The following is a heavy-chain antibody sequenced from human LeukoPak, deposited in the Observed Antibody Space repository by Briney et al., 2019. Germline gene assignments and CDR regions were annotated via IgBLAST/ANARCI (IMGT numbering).Heavy chain of an antibody. Sequence: GGSLRLSCAASGFTFSSYSMNWVRQAPGKGLEWVSSISSSSSYIYYADSVKGRFTISRDNAKNSLYLQMNSLRAEDTAVYYCARDRNSSSWYKGGWFDPWGQGTLVTVSS. D-gene: IGHD6-13*01. CDR3: ARDRNSSSWYKGGWFDP. V-gene: IGHV3-21*04. CDR2: ISSSSSYI. J-gene: IGHJ5*02. CDR1: GFTFSSYS.